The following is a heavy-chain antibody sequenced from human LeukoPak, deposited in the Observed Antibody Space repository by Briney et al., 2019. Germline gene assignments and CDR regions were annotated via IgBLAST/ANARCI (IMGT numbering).Heavy chain of an antibody. Sequence: SETLSLTCTVSGGSIVGYYWSWIRQPPGKGLEWIAYIYSSGHTISNPSLQSRVTMSLDTSRNQFSLKLSSVTAADTAVYYCARVEYHYDFSPDYWGQGTLVTVSS. D-gene: IGHD3-3*01. V-gene: IGHV4-59*12. CDR3: ARVEYHYDFSPDY. J-gene: IGHJ4*02. CDR2: IYSSGHT. CDR1: GGSIVGYY.